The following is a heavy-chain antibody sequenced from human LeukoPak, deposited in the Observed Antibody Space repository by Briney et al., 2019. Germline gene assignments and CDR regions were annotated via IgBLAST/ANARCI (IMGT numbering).Heavy chain of an antibody. J-gene: IGHJ4*02. V-gene: IGHV3-23*01. CDR2: ISGTGGRI. D-gene: IGHD3-22*01. Sequence: GGSLRLSCAAPGFSFSSYVMTWVRQAPGKGLEWVSGISGTGGRIYYVDSVKGRFTISRDNFQSTLYLEMNSLRVEDTAVYYCAKAGLSYDSSGLDYWGQGALVIVSS. CDR1: GFSFSSYV. CDR3: AKAGLSYDSSGLDY.